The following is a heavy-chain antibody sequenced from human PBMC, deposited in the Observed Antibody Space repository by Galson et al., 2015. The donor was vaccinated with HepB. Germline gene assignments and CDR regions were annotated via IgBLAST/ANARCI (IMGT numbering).Heavy chain of an antibody. CDR3: ARDRDIVATIGRVDAFDI. CDR2: ISAYNGNT. Sequence: SVKVSCKASGYTFTSYGISWVRQAPGQGLEWMGWISAYNGNTNYAQKLQGRVTMTTDTSTSTAYMELRSLRSDDTAVYYCARDRDIVATIGRVDAFDIWGQGTMVTVSS. D-gene: IGHD5-12*01. J-gene: IGHJ3*02. CDR1: GYTFTSYG. V-gene: IGHV1-18*01.